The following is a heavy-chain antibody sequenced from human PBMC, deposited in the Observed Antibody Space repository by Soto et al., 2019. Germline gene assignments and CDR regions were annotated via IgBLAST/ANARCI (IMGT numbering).Heavy chain of an antibody. D-gene: IGHD3-9*01. CDR1: GGSISSGGYY. CDR2: IYYSGST. CDR3: ARFEATVYYFDY. Sequence: SETLSLTCTVSGGSISSGGYYWSWIRQHPGKGLEWIGYIYYSGSTYYNPSLKSRVTISVDTSKNQFSLKLSSVTAADTAVYSCARFEATVYYFDYWGQGTLVTVSS. V-gene: IGHV4-31*03. J-gene: IGHJ4*02.